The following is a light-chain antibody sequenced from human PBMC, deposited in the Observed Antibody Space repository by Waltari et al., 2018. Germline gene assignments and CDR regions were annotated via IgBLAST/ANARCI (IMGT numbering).Light chain of an antibody. J-gene: IGKJ1*01. V-gene: IGKV3-11*01. CDR1: QSVSNY. Sequence: DIVLTQSPATLSLSPGERATLSCWASQSVSNYLAWYPQKPGQAPRLLIYDASNRATGIPARFSGSGSGTDFTLTISSLEPEDFAVYYCQQRSNWPPVWTFGQGTKVEIK. CDR3: QQRSNWPPVWT. CDR2: DAS.